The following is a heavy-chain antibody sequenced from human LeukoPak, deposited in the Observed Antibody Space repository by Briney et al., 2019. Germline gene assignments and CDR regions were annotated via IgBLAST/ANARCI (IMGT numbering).Heavy chain of an antibody. J-gene: IGHJ4*02. V-gene: IGHV3-7*01. Sequence: PGGSLRLSCEASGFTFSSYWMSWVRQAPGKGLEWVANIKTDGSEKYYVDSVKGRFTISRDNAKNSLYLQMNSLRAEDTAVYYCARDRGTDYWGQGTLVTVSS. CDR2: IKTDGSEK. CDR1: GFTFSSYW. CDR3: ARDRGTDY.